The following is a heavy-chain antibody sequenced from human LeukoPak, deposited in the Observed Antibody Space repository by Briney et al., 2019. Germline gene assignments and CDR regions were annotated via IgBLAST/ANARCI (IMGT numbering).Heavy chain of an antibody. CDR1: GGSISSCSYY. CDR2: IYTSGTT. CDR3: TRDRSALDT. V-gene: IGHV4-61*02. J-gene: IGHJ3*02. Sequence: SETLSLTCTVSGGSISSCSYYCSWIRQPAGKGLEWIGRIYTSGTTNYNPSLKSRVTISGDTSKNQFSLKLSSVTAADTAVYYCTRDRSALDTWGQGTMVTVSS.